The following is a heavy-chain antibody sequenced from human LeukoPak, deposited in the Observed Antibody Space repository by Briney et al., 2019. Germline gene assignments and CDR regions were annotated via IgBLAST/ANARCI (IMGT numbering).Heavy chain of an antibody. Sequence: PGGSLRLSCAASGFTFRTYSIHWVRQAPGKGLEWVTVVSADGRTQLYSDSVKGRFTVSRDNSLNTLHLQMNSLKTEDTAVYYCAREFGHNRWYFDYWGQEPWSPSPQ. D-gene: IGHD5-24*01. J-gene: IGHJ4*01. CDR3: AREFGHNRWYFDY. CDR2: VSADGRTQ. CDR1: GFTFRTYS. V-gene: IGHV3-30*03.